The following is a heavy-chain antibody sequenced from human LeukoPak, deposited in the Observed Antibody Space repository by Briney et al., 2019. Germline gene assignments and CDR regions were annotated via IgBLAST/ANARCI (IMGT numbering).Heavy chain of an antibody. V-gene: IGHV3-21*01. D-gene: IGHD2-2*01. CDR3: ARETYCTSTSCPIGDHFDY. Sequence: GGSLRLSCAASGFTFSSYSMNWVRQAPGKGLEWVSSISSSSSYIYYADSMKGRFTISGDNAKNSLYLQMNSLRAEDTAVYYCARETYCTSTSCPIGDHFDYWGQGTLVTVSS. CDR2: ISSSSSYI. J-gene: IGHJ4*02. CDR1: GFTFSSYS.